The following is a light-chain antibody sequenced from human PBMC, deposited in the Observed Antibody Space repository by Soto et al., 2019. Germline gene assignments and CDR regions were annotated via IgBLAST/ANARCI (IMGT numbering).Light chain of an antibody. CDR3: QRYNNWWT. J-gene: IGKJ1*01. V-gene: IGKV3-15*01. Sequence: EIVITHSPATLSVSPGGRATLSCRASQSVSSNLAWYQQKPGQAPRLLIYGASTRATGIPARFSGSGSGTEFTLTISSLQSEDFAVYYCQRYNNWWTFGQGTRWIS. CDR1: QSVSSN. CDR2: GAS.